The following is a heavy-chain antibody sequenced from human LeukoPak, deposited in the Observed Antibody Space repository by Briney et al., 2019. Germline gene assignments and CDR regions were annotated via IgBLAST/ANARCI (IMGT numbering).Heavy chain of an antibody. J-gene: IGHJ4*02. D-gene: IGHD3-3*01. CDR1: GFTFSSYG. Sequence: PGRSLRVSCAASGFTFSSYGMHWVRQAPGKGLEWVAVISYDGSNKYYADSVKGRFTISRDNSKNTLYLQMNSLRAEDTAVYYCARTFWSGYWGFDYWGQGTLVTVSS. V-gene: IGHV3-30*03. CDR3: ARTFWSGYWGFDY. CDR2: ISYDGSNK.